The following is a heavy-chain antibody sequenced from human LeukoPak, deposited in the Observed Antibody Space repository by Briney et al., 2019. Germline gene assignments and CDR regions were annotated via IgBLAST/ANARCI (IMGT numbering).Heavy chain of an antibody. CDR3: AATRVGGDTYY. V-gene: IGHV3-23*01. D-gene: IGHD2-21*01. CDR1: GFTFSTYV. CDR2: ISDSGGST. Sequence: GGSLRLSCAASGFTFSTYVMNWVRQAPGKGLEWVSTISDSGGSTYYADSVKGRFTISRDNAKNSLYLQMNSLRAEDTAVYYCAATRVGGDTYYWGQGTLVTVSS. J-gene: IGHJ4*02.